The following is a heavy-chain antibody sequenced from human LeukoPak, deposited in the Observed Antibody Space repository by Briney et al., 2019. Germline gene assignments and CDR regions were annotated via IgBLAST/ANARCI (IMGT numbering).Heavy chain of an antibody. Sequence: GGSLRLSCAASGFTFRNYWMNWVRQAPGKGLEWVANINQDGREKYYVDSVKGRFTISRDNAKNSLYLQMNSLKAEDTAVYYCARAPYSSGWSSYYYYMDVWGKGTTVTISS. CDR3: ARAPYSSGWSSYYYYMDV. D-gene: IGHD6-19*01. CDR1: GFTFRNYW. V-gene: IGHV3-7*01. CDR2: INQDGREK. J-gene: IGHJ6*03.